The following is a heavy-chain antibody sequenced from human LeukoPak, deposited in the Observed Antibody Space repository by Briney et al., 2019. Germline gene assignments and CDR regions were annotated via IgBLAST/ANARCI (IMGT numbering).Heavy chain of an antibody. V-gene: IGHV3-48*04. CDR2: ISSSSSTI. CDR1: GFTFSSYS. Sequence: GGSLRLSCAASGFTFSSYSMNWVRQAPGKGLEWVSYISSSSSTIYYADSVKGRFTISRDNAKNSLYLQMNSLRAEDTAVYYCARELVGGYSYGPDYWGQGTLVTVSS. J-gene: IGHJ4*02. CDR3: ARELVGGYSYGPDY. D-gene: IGHD5-18*01.